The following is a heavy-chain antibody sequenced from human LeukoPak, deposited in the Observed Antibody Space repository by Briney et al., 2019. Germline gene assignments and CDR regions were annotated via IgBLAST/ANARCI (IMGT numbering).Heavy chain of an antibody. Sequence: ASVKVSCKASGYTFTSYAMNWVRQAPGQGLEWMGWINTNTGHPTYAQGFTGRFVFSLDTSVSTAYLQISSLKAEDTAVYYCARDLRMVRGRYYYYMDVWGKGTTVTVSS. CDR2: INTNTGHP. CDR3: ARDLRMVRGRYYYYMDV. D-gene: IGHD3-10*01. V-gene: IGHV7-4-1*02. J-gene: IGHJ6*03. CDR1: GYTFTSYA.